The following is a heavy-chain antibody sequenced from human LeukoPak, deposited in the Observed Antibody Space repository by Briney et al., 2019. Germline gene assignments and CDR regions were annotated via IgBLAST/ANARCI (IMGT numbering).Heavy chain of an antibody. CDR2: ISGSGGST. CDR3: AKGSGSYYGNNWFDP. CDR1: GFTFSSYA. V-gene: IGHV3-23*01. Sequence: GGSLRLSCAASGFTFSSYAMSWVRQAPGKGLEWVSAISGSGGSTYYADSVKGRFTISRDNSKNTLYLQMNSLRAEDTAVYYCAKGSGSYYGNNWFDPWGQGTLVTVSS. D-gene: IGHD1-26*01. J-gene: IGHJ5*02.